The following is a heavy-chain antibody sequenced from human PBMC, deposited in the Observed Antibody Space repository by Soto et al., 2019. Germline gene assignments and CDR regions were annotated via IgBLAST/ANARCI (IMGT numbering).Heavy chain of an antibody. J-gene: IGHJ5*02. D-gene: IGHD3-16*01. CDR1: GGFIDSFY. CDR2: VDYLGST. CDR3: ARAFGSRNWFDP. Sequence: QVQLQESGPGLVKPSATLSLTCNVSGGFIDSFYWSWIRQPPGKGLEWIGYVDYLGSTKDNPSLESRLTISVDTSKNQFSLRLNSVTAADTATYYCARAFGSRNWFDPWGQGTLVTVSA. V-gene: IGHV4-59*01.